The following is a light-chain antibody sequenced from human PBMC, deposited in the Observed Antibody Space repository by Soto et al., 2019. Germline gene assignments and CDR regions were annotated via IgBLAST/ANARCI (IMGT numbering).Light chain of an antibody. CDR3: QNYNSAPLT. CDR2: AAS. J-gene: IGKJ4*01. CDR1: QGITTY. Sequence: IQMTQSPSSLSASVGDRVTITCRASQGITTYLAWYQQKPGKVPKLLIYAASTLQSGVPSRFSGSGSGTDFTLTISSLQPEDVATYYCQNYNSAPLTFGGGTKVEI. V-gene: IGKV1-27*01.